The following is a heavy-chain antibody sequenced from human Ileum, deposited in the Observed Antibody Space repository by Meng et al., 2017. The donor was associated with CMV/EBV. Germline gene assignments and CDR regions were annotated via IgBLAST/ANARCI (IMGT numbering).Heavy chain of an antibody. CDR2: IKQDGSEK. CDR3: ARALSSGWTFDY. CDR1: GFTFSSYW. D-gene: IGHD6-19*01. Sequence: CAASGFTFSSYWMSWVRQAPGKGLEWVANIKQDGSEKYYVDSVKGRFTISRDNAKNSLYLQMNSLRAEDTAVYYCARALSSGWTFDYWGQGTLVTVSS. J-gene: IGHJ4*02. V-gene: IGHV3-7*01.